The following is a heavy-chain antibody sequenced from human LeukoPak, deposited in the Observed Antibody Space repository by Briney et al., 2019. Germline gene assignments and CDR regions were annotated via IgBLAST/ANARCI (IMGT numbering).Heavy chain of an antibody. J-gene: IGHJ4*02. D-gene: IGHD3-22*01. CDR1: GYTFTNYG. Sequence: GASVKVSCKASGYTFTNYGISWVRQAPGKGLQFVGWISAYSGDTNYVQELQGRVTMSTDTSTSTAYMELRSLRSDDTAVYYCASGDSSGYYYRPLRNWGQGTLVTVSS. V-gene: IGHV1-18*01. CDR2: ISAYSGDT. CDR3: ASGDSSGYYYRPLRN.